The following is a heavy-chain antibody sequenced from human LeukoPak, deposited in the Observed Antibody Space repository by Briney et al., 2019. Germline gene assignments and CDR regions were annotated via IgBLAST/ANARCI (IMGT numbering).Heavy chain of an antibody. J-gene: IGHJ4*02. CDR3: ARDLLTYSWNDYFDY. V-gene: IGHV3-30-3*01. CDR1: GFTFSSYA. CDR2: ISYDGSNK. D-gene: IGHD1-20*01. Sequence: PGGSLRLSCAASGFTFSSYAMHWVRQAPGKGLEWVAVISYDGSNKYYADSVKGRFTISRDNSKNTLYLQMNSLRAEDTALYYCARDLLTYSWNDYFDYWGQGTLVTVSS.